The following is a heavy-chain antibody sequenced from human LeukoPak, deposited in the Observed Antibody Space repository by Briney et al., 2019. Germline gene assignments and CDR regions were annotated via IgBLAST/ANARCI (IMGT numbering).Heavy chain of an antibody. CDR3: ARGHHGLDV. J-gene: IGHJ6*02. CDR1: GFTFSSYS. V-gene: IGHV3-48*04. CDR2: VSPGGILI. Sequence: PGGSLRLSCAASGFTFSSYSMNWVRQAPGKGLDWVSYVSPGGILIYYADSVKGRFTISRDNAKNSLSLQMNSLRAEDTAIYFCARGHHGLDVWGQGTTVTVSS. D-gene: IGHD1-14*01.